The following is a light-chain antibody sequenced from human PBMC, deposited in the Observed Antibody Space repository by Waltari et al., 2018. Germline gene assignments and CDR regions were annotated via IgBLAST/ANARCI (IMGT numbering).Light chain of an antibody. CDR3: SSDAGRNTL. Sequence: QSALTQPPSASGAPGQSVTISCTGTSSDVGIYNYVSWYQQHPGEAPKLWVYEVSKRPSGVPDRFAGSKSGNTASLTVSGLQAEDEGDYYCSSDAGRNTLFGGGTKLTVL. J-gene: IGLJ2*01. V-gene: IGLV2-8*01. CDR1: SSDVGIYNY. CDR2: EVS.